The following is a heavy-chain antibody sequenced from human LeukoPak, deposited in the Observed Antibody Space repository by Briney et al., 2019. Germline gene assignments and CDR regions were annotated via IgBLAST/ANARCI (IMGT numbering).Heavy chain of an antibody. CDR1: GGSFSGYY. J-gene: IGHJ3*02. Sequence: KPSETLSLTCAVYGGSFSGYYWSWIRQPPGKGLEWIGEINHSGSTNYNLSLKSRVTISVDTSKNQFSLKLSSVTAADTAVYYCVREGVTGTQTAFDIWGQGTTVTVSS. CDR2: INHSGST. V-gene: IGHV4-34*01. D-gene: IGHD6-19*01. CDR3: VREGVTGTQTAFDI.